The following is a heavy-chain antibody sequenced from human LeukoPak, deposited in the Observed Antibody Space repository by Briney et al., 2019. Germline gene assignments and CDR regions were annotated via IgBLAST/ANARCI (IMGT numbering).Heavy chain of an antibody. V-gene: IGHV4-59*01. CDR1: GGSISDSY. Sequence: PSETLSLTCTVSGGSISDSYWSWIRQPPGKGLEWIGYIHYSGSTNYHPSLKSRGTTSVDTSKSQLSLKLSSVTVADTAVYYCARVAGDNSLDYWGQGTLITVSS. D-gene: IGHD3-16*01. CDR2: IHYSGST. J-gene: IGHJ4*02. CDR3: ARVAGDNSLDY.